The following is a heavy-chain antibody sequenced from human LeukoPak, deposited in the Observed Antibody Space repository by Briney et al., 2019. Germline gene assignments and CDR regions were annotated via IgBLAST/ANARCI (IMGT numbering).Heavy chain of an antibody. CDR1: GGTFSSYA. CDR2: IIPILGIA. Sequence: ASVKVSCKASGGTFSSYAISWVRQAPGQELEWMGRIIPILGIANYAQKFQGRVTITADKSTSTAYMELSSLRSEDTAVYYCAREARSGYDPYYFDYWGQGTLVTVSS. J-gene: IGHJ4*02. CDR3: AREARSGYDPYYFDY. D-gene: IGHD5-12*01. V-gene: IGHV1-69*04.